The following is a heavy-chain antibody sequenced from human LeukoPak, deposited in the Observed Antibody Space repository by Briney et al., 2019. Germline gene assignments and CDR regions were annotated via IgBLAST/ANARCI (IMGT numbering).Heavy chain of an antibody. CDR2: INPSGGST. Sequence: GASVKVSCKASGYTFTSYYMHWVRQAPGQGPEWMGIINPSGGSTSYAQKFQGRVTMTRDTSTSTVYVELSSLRSEDTAVYYCARSRGFLEWFDPWGQGTLVTVSS. D-gene: IGHD3-3*01. J-gene: IGHJ5*02. CDR3: ARSRGFLEWFDP. CDR1: GYTFTSYY. V-gene: IGHV1-46*01.